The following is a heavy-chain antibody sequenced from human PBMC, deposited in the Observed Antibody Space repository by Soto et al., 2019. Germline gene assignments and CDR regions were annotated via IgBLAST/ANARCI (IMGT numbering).Heavy chain of an antibody. V-gene: IGHV3-21*01. Sequence: VQLVESGGGVVQPGRSLRLSCAASGFTFSSYSMNWVRQAPGKGLEWVSSISSSSSYIYYADSVKGRFTISRDNAKNSLYLQMNSLRAEDTAVYYCARDAIYYDSSGYLVGWGQGTLVTVSS. CDR3: ARDAIYYDSSGYLVG. CDR2: ISSSSSYI. D-gene: IGHD3-22*01. CDR1: GFTFSSYS. J-gene: IGHJ4*02.